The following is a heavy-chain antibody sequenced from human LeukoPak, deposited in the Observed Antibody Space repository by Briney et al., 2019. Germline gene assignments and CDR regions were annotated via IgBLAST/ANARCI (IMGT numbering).Heavy chain of an antibody. CDR1: GFTFSSYW. CDR3: ARGGHHYHSSGYYGGTNFDY. CDR2: ISSDESST. Sequence: PGGSLRLSCAASGFTFSSYWMHWVRQDPGKGLVWVSRISSDESSTIYADSVKGRFTISRDNAKNTLYLQMNSLRAEDTALYYCARGGHHYHSSGYYGGTNFDYWGQGTLVTVSS. D-gene: IGHD3-22*01. J-gene: IGHJ4*02. V-gene: IGHV3-74*01.